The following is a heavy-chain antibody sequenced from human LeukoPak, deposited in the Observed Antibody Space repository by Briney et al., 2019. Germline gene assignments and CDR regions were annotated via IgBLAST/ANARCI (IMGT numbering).Heavy chain of an antibody. CDR1: GFTFHLAW. D-gene: IGHD6-13*01. CDR3: ARGRRFQNVIRIAAAGFDY. J-gene: IGHJ4*02. V-gene: IGHV4-34*01. CDR2: INHSGST. Sequence: GSLRLSCAASGFTFHLAWMSWIRQPPGKGLEWIGEINHSGSTNYNPSLKSRVTISVDTSKNQFSLKLSSVTAADTAVYYCARGRRFQNVIRIAAAGFDYWGQGTLVTVSS.